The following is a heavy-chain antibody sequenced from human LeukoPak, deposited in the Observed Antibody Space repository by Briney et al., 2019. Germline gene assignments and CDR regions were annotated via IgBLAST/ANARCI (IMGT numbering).Heavy chain of an antibody. CDR3: ARDVLHNWFDT. J-gene: IGHJ5*02. CDR2: INSDGGGA. CDR1: GITFGNNW. V-gene: IGHV3-74*01. Sequence: GGSLRLSCAASGITFGNNWMHWVRQGPGKGLVWISRINSDGGGAIYADSVKGRFTVSRDNAKNTLYLQMNSLRAEDTAVYYCARDVLHNWFDTWGQGTLVTVSS.